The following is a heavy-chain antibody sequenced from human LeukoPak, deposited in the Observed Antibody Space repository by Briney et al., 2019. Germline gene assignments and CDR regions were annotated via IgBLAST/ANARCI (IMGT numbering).Heavy chain of an antibody. CDR3: AKNHSSSWYYFDY. CDR2: ISGSGGST. J-gene: IGHJ4*02. Sequence: PGGSLRLSCAASGFTFSSYAMSWVRQAPGKGLEWVSAISGSGGSTYYADSVKGRFTISRDNSKNTLYLQMNSLGAEDTAVYYCAKNHSSSWYYFDYWGQGTLVTGSS. D-gene: IGHD6-13*01. CDR1: GFTFSSYA. V-gene: IGHV3-23*01.